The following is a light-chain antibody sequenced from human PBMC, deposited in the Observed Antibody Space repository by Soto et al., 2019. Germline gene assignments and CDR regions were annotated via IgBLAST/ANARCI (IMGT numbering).Light chain of an antibody. Sequence: EIVMTQSPATLSGSPWERATLSCRASQSVRRNLAWYRQKPGQTPKLGIYVAATRATGIPARFSGRGSGREFTLTICSLQSEDFAVYYCQQYNVWPLTFGGGTKVEFK. CDR3: QQYNVWPLT. J-gene: IGKJ4*01. CDR1: QSVRRN. CDR2: VAA. V-gene: IGKV3-15*01.